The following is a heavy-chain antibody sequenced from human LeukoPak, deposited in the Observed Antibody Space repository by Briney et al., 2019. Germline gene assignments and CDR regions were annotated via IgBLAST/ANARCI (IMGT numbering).Heavy chain of an antibody. D-gene: IGHD3-22*01. CDR1: GFIFSSYA. Sequence: GGSLRLSCAASGFIFSSYAMSWVRQAPGKGLEWVSAISGSGGSTYYADSVKGRFTISRDNSKNTLYLQMNSLRAEDTAVYYCAKSSYYDTSGSYREYYFDYWGQGALVTVSS. V-gene: IGHV3-23*01. CDR2: ISGSGGST. J-gene: IGHJ4*02. CDR3: AKSSYYDTSGSYREYYFDY.